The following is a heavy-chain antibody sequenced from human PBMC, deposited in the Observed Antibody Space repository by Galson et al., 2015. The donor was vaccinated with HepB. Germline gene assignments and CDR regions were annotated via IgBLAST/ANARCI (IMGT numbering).Heavy chain of an antibody. CDR3: ARPSGSGLYFFAP. V-gene: IGHV1-2*02. CDR1: GYTFTDYH. D-gene: IGHD1-26*01. J-gene: IGHJ5*02. CDR2: INPNTGGT. Sequence: SVKVSCKASGYTFTDYHIHWVRQAPGQGLEWMGWINPNTGGTKYPQKFQGRVTLTRDTSISTADMDLSSLKFDDTAVYYCARPSGSGLYFFAPWGQGSLVTVSS.